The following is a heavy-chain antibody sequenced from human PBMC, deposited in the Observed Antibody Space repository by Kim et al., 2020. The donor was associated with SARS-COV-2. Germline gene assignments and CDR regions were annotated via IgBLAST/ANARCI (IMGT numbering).Heavy chain of an antibody. CDR3: AKSTGWGTLHWFDS. J-gene: IGHJ5*01. D-gene: IGHD3-16*01. V-gene: IGHV3-53*01. CDR1: GLSVGISY. CDR2: IFSNGRP. Sequence: GGSLRLTCAASGLSVGISYMNWLRQAPGKGLEWVSVIFSNGRPDYADSVKGRFSISRDSSKNTLHLQLNSLRVDDTAIYYCAKSTGWGTLHWFDSWGHGTLVTVST.